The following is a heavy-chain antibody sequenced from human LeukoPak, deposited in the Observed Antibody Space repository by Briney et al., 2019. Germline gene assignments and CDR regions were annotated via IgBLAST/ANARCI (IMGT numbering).Heavy chain of an antibody. CDR2: ISGSGGST. D-gene: IGHD1-26*01. Sequence: GGSLRLSCAASGFTFSSYAMSWVRQAPGKGLEWVSAISGSGGSTYYADSVKGRFTISRDNSKNTLYLQMNSLRAEDTAIYYCAKDQGPHSGSYWGQGTLVTVSS. V-gene: IGHV3-23*01. CDR1: GFTFSSYA. CDR3: AKDQGPHSGSY. J-gene: IGHJ4*02.